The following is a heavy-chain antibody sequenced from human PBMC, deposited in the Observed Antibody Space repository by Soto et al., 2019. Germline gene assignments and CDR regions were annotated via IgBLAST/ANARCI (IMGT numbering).Heavy chain of an antibody. D-gene: IGHD3-9*01. CDR1: GGSLSSGDYY. V-gene: IGHV4-30-4*01. Sequence: SETLSLTCTVSGGSLSSGDYYWSWIRQPPGKGLEWIGYIYYSGSTYYNPSLKSRVTISVDTSKNQFSLKLSSVTAADTAVYYCARALNYDILTGYYSGTFDYWGQGTLVTVSS. J-gene: IGHJ4*02. CDR2: IYYSGST. CDR3: ARALNYDILTGYYSGTFDY.